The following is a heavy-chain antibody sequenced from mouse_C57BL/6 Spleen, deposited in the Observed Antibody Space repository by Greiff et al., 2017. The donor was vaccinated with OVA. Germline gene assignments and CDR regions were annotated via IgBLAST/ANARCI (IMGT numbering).Heavy chain of an antibody. V-gene: IGHV5-4*03. D-gene: IGHD2-1*01. CDR2: ISDGGSYT. CDR3: ARGRRIYYGNYGAMDY. Sequence: EVMLVESGGGLVKPGGSLKLSCAASGFTFSSYAMSWVRQTPEKRLEWVATISDGGSYTYYPDNVKGRFTISRDNAKNNLYLQMSHLKSEDTAMYYCARGRRIYYGNYGAMDYWGQGTSVTVSS. CDR1: GFTFSSYA. J-gene: IGHJ4*01.